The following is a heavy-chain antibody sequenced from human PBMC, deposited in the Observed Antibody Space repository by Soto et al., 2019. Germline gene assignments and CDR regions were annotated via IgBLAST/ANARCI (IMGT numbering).Heavy chain of an antibody. CDR1: GGYICSSNW. V-gene: IGHV4-4*02. D-gene: IGHD3-3*01. J-gene: IGHJ6*02. CDR3: ARDRADYDFWSGYYAHYYYGMDV. CDR2: IYHSGST. Sequence: SETLSLTCAVSGGYICSSNWWSWVRQPPGKGLEWIGEIYHSGSTNYNPSLKSRVTISVDKSKNQFSLKLSSVTAADTAVYYCARDRADYDFWSGYYAHYYYGMDVWGQGTTVTVSS.